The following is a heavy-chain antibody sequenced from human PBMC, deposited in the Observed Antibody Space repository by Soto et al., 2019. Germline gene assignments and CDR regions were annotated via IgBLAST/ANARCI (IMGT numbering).Heavy chain of an antibody. J-gene: IGHJ6*02. CDR2: IGTAGDT. CDR1: GFTFSTYD. Sequence: EVQLVESGGGVVQPGGSLRLSCAASGFTFSTYDMHWVRQRPGKGLEWVSLIGTAGDTYFPDSVKGRLTVSRENAKNSFYLQMNNLNAGDTDVYYCARDAGYDGLDVWGRGTTVIVSS. V-gene: IGHV3-13*01. CDR3: ARDAGYDGLDV.